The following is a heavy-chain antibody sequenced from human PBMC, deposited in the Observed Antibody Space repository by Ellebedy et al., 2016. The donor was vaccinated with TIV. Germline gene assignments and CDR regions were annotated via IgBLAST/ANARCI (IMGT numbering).Heavy chain of an antibody. CDR1: GFTFSSYA. Sequence: GESLKISCAASGFTFSSYAMTWVRQAPGKGLECVSAISGSGGSTYYADSVKGRFTISRDNAKNTLSLQMNSLRAEDTAVYYCASSPGIGGYYYYGMDVWGQGTTVTVSS. CDR3: ASSPGIGGYYYYGMDV. CDR2: ISGSGGST. D-gene: IGHD3-3*02. V-gene: IGHV3-23*01. J-gene: IGHJ6*02.